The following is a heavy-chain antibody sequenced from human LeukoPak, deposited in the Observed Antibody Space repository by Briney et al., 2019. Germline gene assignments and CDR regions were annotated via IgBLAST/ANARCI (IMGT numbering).Heavy chain of an antibody. J-gene: IGHJ5*02. CDR3: AREQYQGWFDP. CDR1: GYTFTSNY. D-gene: IGHD4-11*01. Sequence: ASVKVSCKASGYTFTSNYIHWVRQAPGQGLEWMGMIYPRDGSTSYAQKLQGRVTMTTDTSTSTAYMELRSLRSDDTAVYYCAREQYQGWFDPWGQGTLVTVSS. V-gene: IGHV1-46*01. CDR2: IYPRDGST.